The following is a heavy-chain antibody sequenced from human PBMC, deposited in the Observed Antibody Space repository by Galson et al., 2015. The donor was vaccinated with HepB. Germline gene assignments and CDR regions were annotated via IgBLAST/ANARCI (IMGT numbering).Heavy chain of an antibody. Sequence: SLRLSCAASGFTFSSYAMHWVRQAPGKGLEWVAVISYDGSNKYYADSVKGRFTISRDNSKNTLYLQMSSLRAEDTAVYYCVEGRYNWNVGADAFDIWGQGTMVTVSS. CDR3: VEGRYNWNVGADAFDI. CDR1: GFTFSSYA. J-gene: IGHJ3*02. D-gene: IGHD1-1*01. V-gene: IGHV3-30*14. CDR2: ISYDGSNK.